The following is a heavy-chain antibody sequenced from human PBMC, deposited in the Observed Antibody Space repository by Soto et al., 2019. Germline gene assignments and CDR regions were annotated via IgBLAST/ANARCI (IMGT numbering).Heavy chain of an antibody. D-gene: IGHD3-16*01. CDR3: ATPLGGGGY. CDR1: GFTVSNNY. V-gene: IGHV3-53*01. Sequence: EVQLVESGGGLIQPGGSLRLSCAVSGFTVSNNYMSWVRQAPGKGLEGVSVIYSGGYTAYGDSVKGRFTISRDNSKNTLFLQRKSLSAGDPPVFFCATPLGGGGYWGQGTLVTVSS. CDR2: IYSGGYT. J-gene: IGHJ4*02.